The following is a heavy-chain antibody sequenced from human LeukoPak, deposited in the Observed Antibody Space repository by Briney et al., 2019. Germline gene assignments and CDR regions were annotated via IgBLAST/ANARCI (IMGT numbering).Heavy chain of an antibody. CDR2: ISWNSGSV. Sequence: GRSLRLSCAASGFTFDDYAMHWVRQAPGKGLEWVSGISWNSGSVGYADSVKGRFTISRDNAKNSLYLQMNSLRAEDTALYYCAKASRNYYGSGSFPYYFDYWGQGTLVTVSS. J-gene: IGHJ4*02. CDR3: AKASRNYYGSGSFPYYFDY. D-gene: IGHD3-10*01. V-gene: IGHV3-9*01. CDR1: GFTFDDYA.